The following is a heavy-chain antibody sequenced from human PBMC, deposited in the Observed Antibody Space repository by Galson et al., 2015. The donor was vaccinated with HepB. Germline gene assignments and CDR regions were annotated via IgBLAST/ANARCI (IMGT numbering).Heavy chain of an antibody. CDR3: TTGPMDYRFDP. CDR1: GFTFSNAW. CDR2: IKSKTDGGTT. V-gene: IGHV3-15*01. Sequence: SLRLSCAASGFTFSNAWMSWVRQAPGKGLEWVGRIKSKTDGGTTDYAAPVKGRFTISRDDSKNTLYLQMNSLKTEDTAVYYCTTGPMDYRFDPWGQGTLVTVSS. J-gene: IGHJ5*02. D-gene: IGHD3-16*01.